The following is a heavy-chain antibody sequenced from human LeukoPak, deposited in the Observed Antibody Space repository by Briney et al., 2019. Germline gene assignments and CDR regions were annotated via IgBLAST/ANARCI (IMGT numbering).Heavy chain of an antibody. CDR2: IIPISGTA. CDR3: ARQAGYCSGGSCYPDYDY. Sequence: VASVKVSCKASGGTFSSYAISWVRQAPGQGLEWMGRIIPISGTANYAQKFQGRVTITTDESTSTAYMELSSLRSEDTAVYYCARQAGYCSGGSCYPDYDYWGQGTLVTVSS. CDR1: GGTFSSYA. D-gene: IGHD2-15*01. V-gene: IGHV1-69*05. J-gene: IGHJ4*02.